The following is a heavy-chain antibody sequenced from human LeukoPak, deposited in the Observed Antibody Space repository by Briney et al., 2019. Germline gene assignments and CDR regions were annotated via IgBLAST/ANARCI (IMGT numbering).Heavy chain of an antibody. D-gene: IGHD2-2*01. CDR3: ARGLWGSCSSTRCYYFDP. J-gene: IGHJ5*02. V-gene: IGHV4-59*01. CDR2: INDSGST. CDR1: GGSISRYY. Sequence: SSETLSLTCTVSGGSISRYYWSWIRQPPGKGLEWIGYINDSGSTNYNPSLKSRVTISVDTSKNQFSLMLSSMTAADTAVYYCARGLWGSCSSTRCYYFDPWGQGTLVTVSS.